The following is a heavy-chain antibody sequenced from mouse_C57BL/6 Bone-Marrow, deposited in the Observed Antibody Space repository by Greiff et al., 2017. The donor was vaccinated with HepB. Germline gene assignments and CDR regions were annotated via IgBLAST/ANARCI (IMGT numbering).Heavy chain of an antibody. J-gene: IGHJ3*01. V-gene: IGHV5-4*01. CDR3: ARDCYYGSSWFAY. D-gene: IGHD1-1*01. CDR2: ISDGGSYT. CDR1: GFTFSSYA. Sequence: DVKLVESGGGLVKPGGSLKLSCAASGFTFSSYAMSWVRQTPEKRLEWVATISDGGSYTYYPDNVKGRITISRDNAKNNLYLQMSHLKSEDTAMYYCARDCYYGSSWFAYWGQGTLVTVSA.